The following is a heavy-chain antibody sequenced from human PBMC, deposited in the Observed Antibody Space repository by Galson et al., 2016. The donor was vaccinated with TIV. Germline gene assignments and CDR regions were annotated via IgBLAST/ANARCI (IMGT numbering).Heavy chain of an antibody. Sequence: SLRLSCAASGFTFSSFAMTWVRQAPGKGLEWVSRISAGGGRTDYADSVKGRFTISRDNPKNTLYLQMSSLRADDTDVYFCAKMDSSGFDYVRRFDFWGQGTLAPVSS. CDR3: AKMDSSGFDYVRRFDF. J-gene: IGHJ4*02. CDR2: ISAGGGRT. V-gene: IGHV3-23*01. CDR1: GFTFSSFA. D-gene: IGHD3-22*01.